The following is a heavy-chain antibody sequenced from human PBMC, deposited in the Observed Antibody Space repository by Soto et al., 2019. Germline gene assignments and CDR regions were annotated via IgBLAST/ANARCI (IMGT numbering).Heavy chain of an antibody. Sequence: EVQLVESGGGLIQPGGSLRLSCAVSGFTVSNNYMSWVRQAPGKGLEGVSVIYSGGYTAYGDSVKGRFTISRDNSKNTLYLQMSSPAAPTPPLFFCAPHAGGGGYWGQGTLVTVSS. CDR1: GFTVSNNY. J-gene: IGHJ4*02. V-gene: IGHV3-53*01. D-gene: IGHD3-10*01. CDR2: IYSGGYT. CDR3: APHAGGGGY.